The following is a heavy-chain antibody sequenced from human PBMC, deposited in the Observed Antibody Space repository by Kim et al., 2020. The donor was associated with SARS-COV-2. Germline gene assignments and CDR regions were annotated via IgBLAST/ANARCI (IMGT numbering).Heavy chain of an antibody. CDR1: GGSISSSSYY. J-gene: IGHJ6*02. D-gene: IGHD3-10*01. Sequence: SETLSLTCTVSGGSISSSSYYWGWIRQPPGKGLEWIGSIYYSGSTYYNPSLKSRVTISVDTSKNQFSLKLSSVTAADTAVYYCARDYGSGSYWTDYYYYYGMDVWGQGTTVTVSS. CDR3: ARDYGSGSYWTDYYYYYGMDV. V-gene: IGHV4-39*07. CDR2: IYYSGST.